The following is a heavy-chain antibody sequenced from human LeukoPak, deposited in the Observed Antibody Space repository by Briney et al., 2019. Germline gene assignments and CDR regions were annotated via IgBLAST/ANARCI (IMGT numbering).Heavy chain of an antibody. V-gene: IGHV4-4*07. CDR3: AGRGY. CDR1: GASISNYY. D-gene: IGHD1-26*01. J-gene: IGHJ4*02. CDR2: VYTSGST. Sequence: SETLSLTCTVSGASISNYYWSWIRQPAGKGLEWIGRVYTSGSTNYNPSLKSRVTISVDKSKNQFFLKLSSVTAADTAVYYCAGRGYWGQGTLVTVSS.